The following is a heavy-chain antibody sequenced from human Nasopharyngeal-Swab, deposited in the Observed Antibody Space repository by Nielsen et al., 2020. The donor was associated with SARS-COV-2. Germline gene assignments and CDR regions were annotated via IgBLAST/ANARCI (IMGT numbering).Heavy chain of an antibody. CDR2: IYTSGST. Sequence: GSLRLSCTVSGGSISSYYWSWIRQPAGKGLEWIGRIYTSGSTNYNPSLKSRVTMSVDTSKNQFSLKLSSVTAADTAVYYCARFMPTAMATYWDYWGQGTLVTVSS. CDR3: ARFMPTAMATYWDY. J-gene: IGHJ4*02. V-gene: IGHV4-4*07. CDR1: GGSISSYY. D-gene: IGHD5-18*01.